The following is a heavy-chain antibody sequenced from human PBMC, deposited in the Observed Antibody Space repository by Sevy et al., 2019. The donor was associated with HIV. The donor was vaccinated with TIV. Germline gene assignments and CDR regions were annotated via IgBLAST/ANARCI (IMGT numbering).Heavy chain of an antibody. CDR1: GFTFTTYN. D-gene: IGHD5-12*01. CDR2: ISISSGTI. J-gene: IGHJ4*02. Sequence: GGSLRLSCAASGFTFTTYNMNWVRQAPGKGLEWVSYISISSGTIYYADSVKGRITISRDNAKNSLYLQMNSLRDEDTAVYYCATGGRDGYNYWGQGTLVTVSS. CDR3: ATGGRDGYNY. V-gene: IGHV3-48*02.